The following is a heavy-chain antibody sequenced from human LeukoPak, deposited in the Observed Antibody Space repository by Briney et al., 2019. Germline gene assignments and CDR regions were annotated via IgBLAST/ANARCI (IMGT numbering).Heavy chain of an antibody. D-gene: IGHD2-2*01. J-gene: IGHJ6*02. CDR3: AKEDIVVVPAASTNYYYYGMDV. CDR1: GFTFSSYG. CDR2: ISYDGSNK. Sequence: GGSLRLSCAASGFTFSSYGMHWVRQAPGKGLEWVAVISYDGSNKYYADSVKGRFTISRDNSKNTLYLQMNSLRAEDTAVYYCAKEDIVVVPAASTNYYYYGMDVWGQGTTVTVSS. V-gene: IGHV3-30*18.